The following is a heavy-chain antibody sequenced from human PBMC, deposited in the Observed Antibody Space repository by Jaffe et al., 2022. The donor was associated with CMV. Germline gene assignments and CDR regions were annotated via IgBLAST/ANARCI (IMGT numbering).Heavy chain of an antibody. CDR1: GFTFGDYA. V-gene: IGHV3-49*05. Sequence: EVQLVESGGGLVKPGRSLRLSCTASGFTFGDYAMSWFRQAPGKGLEWVGFIRSKAYGGTTEYAASVKGRFTISRDDSKSIAYLQMNSLKTEDTAVYYCTRSRYGDYVPNAFDIWGQGTMVTVSS. CDR2: IRSKAYGGTT. D-gene: IGHD4-17*01. J-gene: IGHJ3*02. CDR3: TRSRYGDYVPNAFDI.